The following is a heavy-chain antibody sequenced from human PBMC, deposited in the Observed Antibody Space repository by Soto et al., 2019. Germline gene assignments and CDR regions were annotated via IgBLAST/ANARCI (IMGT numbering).Heavy chain of an antibody. V-gene: IGHV3-30*03. D-gene: IGHD6-19*01. CDR3: ATGGRKWLVTSDFND. J-gene: IGHJ4*02. Sequence: VQLVESGGGVVQPGRSLRLSCAASGFTFSDYAMHWVRQAPGKGLEWVAVVSHDGRNTHYADSVKGRFTISRDSSKNTLNLEMTSLRAEDTAVYYCATGGRKWLVTSDFNDWGQGALVTVSS. CDR2: VSHDGRNT. CDR1: GFTFSDYA.